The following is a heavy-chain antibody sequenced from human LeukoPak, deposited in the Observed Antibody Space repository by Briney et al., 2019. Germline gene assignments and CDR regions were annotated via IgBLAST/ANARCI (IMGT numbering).Heavy chain of an antibody. Sequence: SETLSLTCTVSGGSISSYYWSWIRQPAGKGLEWIGRIYTSGSTNYNPSLKSRVTMSVDTSKNQFSLKLSSVTAADTAAYYCARGAKYSYYYYMDVWGKGTTVTVSS. V-gene: IGHV4-4*07. CDR3: ARGAKYSYYYYMDV. D-gene: IGHD5-18*01. CDR1: GGSISSYY. J-gene: IGHJ6*03. CDR2: IYTSGST.